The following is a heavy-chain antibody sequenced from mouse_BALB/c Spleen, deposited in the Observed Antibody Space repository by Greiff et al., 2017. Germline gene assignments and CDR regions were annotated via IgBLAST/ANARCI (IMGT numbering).Heavy chain of an antibody. Sequence: EVQLVESGGDLVKPGGSLKLSCAASGFTFSSYGMPWVRQTPDKRLEWVATISSGGSYTYYPDSVKGRFTISRDNAKNTLYLQMSSLTSEDTAMYYCARHGGYYGCSLAWFAYWGQGTLVTVSA. D-gene: IGHD1-1*01. CDR2: ISSGGSYT. CDR1: GFTFSSYG. V-gene: IGHV5-6*01. CDR3: ARHGGYYGCSLAWFAY. J-gene: IGHJ3*01.